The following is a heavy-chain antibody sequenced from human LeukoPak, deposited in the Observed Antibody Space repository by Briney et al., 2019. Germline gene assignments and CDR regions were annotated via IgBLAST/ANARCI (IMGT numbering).Heavy chain of an antibody. CDR1: GFTFSTYW. D-gene: IGHD3-10*01. Sequence: PGGSLRLSCAASGFTFSTYWMSWVRQAPGKGLQWVANIKHDGSEKYYVDSVKGRFTISRDNAKNSLYLQMDSLRAEDTAVYYCARDPAGPGIYYDYWGQGTLVTVSS. CDR2: IKHDGSEK. CDR3: ARDPAGPGIYYDY. J-gene: IGHJ4*02. V-gene: IGHV3-7*01.